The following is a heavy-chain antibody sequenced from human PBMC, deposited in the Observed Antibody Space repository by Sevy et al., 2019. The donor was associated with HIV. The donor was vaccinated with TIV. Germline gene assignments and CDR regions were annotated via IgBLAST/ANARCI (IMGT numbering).Heavy chain of an antibody. CDR2: IYNRGIT. V-gene: IGHV4-4*07. D-gene: IGHD3-10*01. Sequence: SETLSLTCSVSGGSVRKFYSSWIRQSAGKGLEWIGHIYNRGITNYNPSLKSRLTMSLDTSNNQFSLKLTSVTAADTAVYYCARADTIIRGIWAFDLWGQGALVTVSS. CDR3: ARADTIIRGIWAFDL. CDR1: GGSVRKFY. J-gene: IGHJ4*02.